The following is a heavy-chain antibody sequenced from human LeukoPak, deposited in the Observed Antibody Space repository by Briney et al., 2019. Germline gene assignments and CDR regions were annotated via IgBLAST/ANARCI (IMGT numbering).Heavy chain of an antibody. J-gene: IGHJ4*02. CDR1: GFTFDDYG. V-gene: IGHV3-23*01. D-gene: IGHD1-26*01. CDR3: TTVGATTMFLGY. CDR2: ISGSGGST. Sequence: PGGSLRLSCAASGFTFDDYGMSWVRQAPGKGLEWVSAISGSGGSTYYADSVKGRFTISRDNSKNTLYLQMNSLRAEDTAVYYCTTVGATTMFLGYWGQGTLVTVSS.